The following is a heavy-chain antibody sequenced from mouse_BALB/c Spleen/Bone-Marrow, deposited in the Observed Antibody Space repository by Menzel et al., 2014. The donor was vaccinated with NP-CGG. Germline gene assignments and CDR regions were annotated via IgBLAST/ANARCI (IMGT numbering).Heavy chain of an antibody. Sequence: LKQSGSELVRPGASVKLSCKASGYTFXSYWMHWVKQRPGQGLEWIGNIYPGSGSTNYDEKFKSKATLTVDTSSSTAYMQLSSLTSEDSAVYYCTREVRRYAMDYWGQGTSVTVSS. CDR3: TREVRRYAMDY. D-gene: IGHD2-14*01. CDR1: GYTFXSYW. V-gene: IGHV1S22*01. CDR2: IYPGSGST. J-gene: IGHJ4*01.